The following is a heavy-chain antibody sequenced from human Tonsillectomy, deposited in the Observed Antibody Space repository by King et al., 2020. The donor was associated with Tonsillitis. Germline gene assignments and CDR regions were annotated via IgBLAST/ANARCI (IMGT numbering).Heavy chain of an antibody. V-gene: IGHV3-48*01. D-gene: IGHD3-3*01. J-gene: IGHJ6*02. CDR3: ARDYDFWSGHYYYYYGTDV. CDR2: ISSSRSII. CDR1: GFTFNNYS. Sequence: VQLVESGGGLVQPGGSLRLACAASGFTFNNYSMNWVRQAPVKGLEWVSYISSSRSIIYYAVSVKGRFTISRDSAKNSLYLQMNSLRAEDTAVYYCARDYDFWSGHYYYYYGTDVWGQGTTVTVSS.